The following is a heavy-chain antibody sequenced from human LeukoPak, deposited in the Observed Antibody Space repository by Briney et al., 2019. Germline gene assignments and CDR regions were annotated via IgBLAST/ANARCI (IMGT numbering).Heavy chain of an antibody. CDR3: ARIVSEATILMGLVGWFDP. CDR2: IYHSGST. D-gene: IGHD5-12*01. V-gene: IGHV4-4*02. Sequence: SETLSLTCAVSGGSISSSNWWSWVRQPPGKGLEWIGEIYHSGSTNYNPSLKSRVTISVDKSKNQFSLKLSSVTAADTAVYYCARIVSEATILMGLVGWFDPWGQGTLVTVSS. J-gene: IGHJ5*02. CDR1: GGSISSSNW.